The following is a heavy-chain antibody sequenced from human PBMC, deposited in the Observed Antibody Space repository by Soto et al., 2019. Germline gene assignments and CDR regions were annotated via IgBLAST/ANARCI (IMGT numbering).Heavy chain of an antibody. J-gene: IGHJ4*02. CDR3: ARAGTGHNSGWTSELGY. CDR1: GYTFSSYY. CDR2: INPSGVKT. V-gene: IGHV1-46*01. D-gene: IGHD5-12*01. Sequence: QVQLVQSGAELRKPGASVKVSCKASGYTFSSYYVHWVRQAPGQGLEWMGLINPSGVKTTYAQKFQGRVTMTRDTATTTVYMELSGLRSEDTAFYYCARAGTGHNSGWTSELGYWGQGTLVTVSS.